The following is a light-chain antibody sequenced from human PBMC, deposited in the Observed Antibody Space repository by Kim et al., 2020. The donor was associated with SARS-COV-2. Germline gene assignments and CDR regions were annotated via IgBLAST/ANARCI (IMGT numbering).Light chain of an antibody. V-gene: IGLV3-19*01. CDR3: NSRDSSGSHPRVV. Sequence: SSELTQDPAVSVALGQTVRITCQGDSLSSYYASWYQQKPGQAPILVIYGKNNRPSGIPDRFSGSCSGNPASLTSTGAQAEDEADYYCNSRDSSGSHPRVVFGGGTQLTVL. J-gene: IGLJ2*01. CDR2: GKN. CDR1: SLSSYY.